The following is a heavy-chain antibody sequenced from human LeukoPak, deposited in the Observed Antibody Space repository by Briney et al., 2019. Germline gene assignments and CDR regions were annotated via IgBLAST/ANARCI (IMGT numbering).Heavy chain of an antibody. D-gene: IGHD2-15*01. CDR2: IKSDGSTT. Sequence: GGSLRLSCAASGFTFGSYWMHWVRQVPGKGLVWVSLIKSDGSTTTYADSVKGRFTISRDNARNTLYLQVNSLRADDTAVYYCARDRSFGMDVWGQGTTVTVSS. J-gene: IGHJ6*02. CDR3: ARDRSFGMDV. V-gene: IGHV3-74*01. CDR1: GFTFGSYW.